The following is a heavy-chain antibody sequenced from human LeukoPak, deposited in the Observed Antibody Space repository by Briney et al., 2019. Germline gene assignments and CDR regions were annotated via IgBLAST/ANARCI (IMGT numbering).Heavy chain of an antibody. V-gene: IGHV4-34*01. CDR1: GGSFSGYY. D-gene: IGHD2-2*01. CDR3: ARRGYCSSTSCSTRYYYYYYYMDV. CDR2: INHSGST. J-gene: IGHJ6*03. Sequence: SETLSLTCAVYGGSFSGYYWSWIRQPPGKGLEWIGEINHSGSTNYNPSLKSRVTISVDTSKNQFSLKLSSVTAADTAVYYCARRGYCSSTSCSTRYYYYYYYMDVWGKGTTVTISS.